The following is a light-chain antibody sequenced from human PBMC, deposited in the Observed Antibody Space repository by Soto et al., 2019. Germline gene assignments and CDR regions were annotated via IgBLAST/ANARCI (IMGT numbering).Light chain of an antibody. CDR2: TAS. V-gene: IGKV1-9*01. CDR1: EGIRPY. J-gene: IGKJ4*01. CDR3: LQLKRYPLT. Sequence: IQLTQSPSSLSASVGDRVAITCRASEGIRPYLAWYQEKPGKVPKILIDTASTLQNGVPPRFSGSGSGTDFTLTISSLQPEDFATYYCLQLKRYPLTFGGGTRVEIK.